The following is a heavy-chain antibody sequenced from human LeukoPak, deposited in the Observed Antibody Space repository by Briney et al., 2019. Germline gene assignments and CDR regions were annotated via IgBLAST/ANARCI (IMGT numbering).Heavy chain of an antibody. CDR3: ARDSGARYFDWSLDY. CDR1: GFTFSDFY. V-gene: IGHV3-53*01. Sequence: SGGSLRLSCAASGFTFSDFYMSWVRQAPGKGLEWVSVIYSGGSTYYADSVKGRFTISRDNSKNTLYLQMNSLRAEDTAVYYCARDSGARYFDWSLDYWGQGTLVTVSS. CDR2: IYSGGST. D-gene: IGHD3-9*01. J-gene: IGHJ4*02.